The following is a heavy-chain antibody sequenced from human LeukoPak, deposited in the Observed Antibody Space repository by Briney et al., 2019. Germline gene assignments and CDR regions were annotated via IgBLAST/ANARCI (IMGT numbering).Heavy chain of an antibody. D-gene: IGHD6-13*01. CDR3: AKIAAAVPDQ. V-gene: IGHV3-7*01. CDR2: IKQDGSDK. CDR1: GFSISIYW. Sequence: PGGSLRLSCVTAGFSISIYWMAWVRQAPGEGLEWVAQIKQDGSDKYYVDSVKGRFTISRDNANNSLSLQMSSLRVEDTALYYCAKIAAAVPDQWGQGTLVTVSS. J-gene: IGHJ5*02.